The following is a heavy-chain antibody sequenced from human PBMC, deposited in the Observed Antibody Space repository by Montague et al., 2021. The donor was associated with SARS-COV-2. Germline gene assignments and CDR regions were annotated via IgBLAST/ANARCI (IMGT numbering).Heavy chain of an antibody. CDR1: GFSLTTSGMG. Sequence: PALVKPTQTLTLTCNFSGFSLTTSGMGVGWMRQSPGKALEWLALXYWNDDKRYSPSLKTRLTLTKDTSKNQVVLTMTNMDPVDTATYYCIQRVSVAEGPHGFDHWGQGTLVTVSS. V-gene: IGHV2-5*01. CDR3: IQRVSVAEGPHGFDH. CDR2: XYWNDDK. J-gene: IGHJ4*02. D-gene: IGHD6-19*01.